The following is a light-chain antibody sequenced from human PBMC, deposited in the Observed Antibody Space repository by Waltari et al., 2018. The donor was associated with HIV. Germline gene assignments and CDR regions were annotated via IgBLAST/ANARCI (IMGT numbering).Light chain of an antibody. V-gene: IGKV1-5*03. CDR2: KAS. CDR3: QQYNSYSYT. Sequence: DIQMTQSPSTLSAYVGDRVNITCRASQSISSWLAWYQQKPGKAPKLLIYKASSLESGVPSRFSGSGSGTEFTLTISSLQPDDSATYYCQQYNSYSYTFGQGTKLEIK. J-gene: IGKJ2*01. CDR1: QSISSW.